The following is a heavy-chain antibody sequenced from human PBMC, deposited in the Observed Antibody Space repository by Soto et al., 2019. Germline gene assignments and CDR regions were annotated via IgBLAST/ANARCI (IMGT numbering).Heavy chain of an antibody. Sequence: EVQLVESGGGLVKPGGSLRLSCVASGFTFSGYSINWVRQAPGKGLEWVSYISGPSIYIYYADSVKGRFTISRDNAKRAVYPQMNSLRAEDTAVYFCARGFPNGFNLLGPGDTVSVSS. J-gene: IGHJ6*02. V-gene: IGHV3-21*01. CDR3: ARGFPNGFNL. CDR2: ISGPSIYI. D-gene: IGHD2-8*01. CDR1: GFTFSGYS.